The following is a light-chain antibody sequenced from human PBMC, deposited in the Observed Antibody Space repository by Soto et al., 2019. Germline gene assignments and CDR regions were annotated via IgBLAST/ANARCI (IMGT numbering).Light chain of an antibody. Sequence: DIQITQTTSSLSASVGDRVTITCQASQDISNYLNWYQQKPGKAPKLLIYDASNLETGVPSRFSGSGSGTDFTFTISSLQPEDIATYYCQQYDNLWTFGQGTKVDI. CDR1: QDISNY. CDR2: DAS. V-gene: IGKV1-33*01. J-gene: IGKJ1*01. CDR3: QQYDNLWT.